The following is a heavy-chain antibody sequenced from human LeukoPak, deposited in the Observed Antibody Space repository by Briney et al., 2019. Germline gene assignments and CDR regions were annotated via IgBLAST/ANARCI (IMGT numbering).Heavy chain of an antibody. CDR2: ISYDGSNK. D-gene: IGHD3-16*01. V-gene: IGHV3-30*18. CDR1: GFTFSSYR. Sequence: GGSLTLSCAASGFTFSSYRMNWVRQAPGKGLEWVAVISYDGSNKYYADSVKGRFTISRDNSKNTLYLQMNSLRAEDTAVYYCAKDTVLGGYYYYGMDVWGQGTTVTVSS. CDR3: AKDTVLGGYYYYGMDV. J-gene: IGHJ6*02.